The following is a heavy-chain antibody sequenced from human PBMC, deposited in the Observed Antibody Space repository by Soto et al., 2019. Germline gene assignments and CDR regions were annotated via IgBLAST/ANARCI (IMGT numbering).Heavy chain of an antibody. J-gene: IGHJ5*02. CDR1: GGTFSSYA. CDR3: VRDEISSAGLDP. CDR2: IIPIFGTA. V-gene: IGHV1-69*06. D-gene: IGHD4-17*01. Sequence: SVKVSCKASGGTFSSYAISWVRQAPGQGLEWMGGIIPIFGTANYAQKFQGRVTITADKSTGTAYMELRSLRSDDTAVYYCVRDEISSAGLDPWGQGTLVTVSS.